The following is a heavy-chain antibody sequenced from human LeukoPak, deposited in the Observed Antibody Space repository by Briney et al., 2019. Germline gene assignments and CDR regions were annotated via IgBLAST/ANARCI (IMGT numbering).Heavy chain of an antibody. J-gene: IGHJ5*02. CDR1: GGSISSCSYY. V-gene: IGHV4-39*01. CDR3: ARHERITIFGVVIISWFDP. D-gene: IGHD3-3*01. CDR2: IYYSGST. Sequence: PSETLSLTCTVSGGSISSCSYYWGWIRQPPGKGLEWIGSIYYSGSTYYNPSLKSRVTISVDTSKNQFSLKLSSVTAADTAVYYCARHERITIFGVVIISWFDPWGQGTLVTVSS.